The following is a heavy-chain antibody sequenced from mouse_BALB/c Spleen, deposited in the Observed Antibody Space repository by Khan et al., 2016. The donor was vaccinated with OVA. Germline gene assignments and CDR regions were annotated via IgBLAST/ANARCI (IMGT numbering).Heavy chain of an antibody. CDR2: ISYSGST. J-gene: IGHJ2*01. V-gene: IGHV3-2*02. D-gene: IGHD1-2*01. CDR3: AITARIKY. CDR1: GYSITSGYG. Sequence: EVELVESGPGLVKPSQSLSLTCTVTGYSITSGYGWNWIRQFPGNKLEWMGYISYSGSTNYNPSLKTRISITRDKSKNQFFLQLNSVTTEDTATYYCAITARIKYWGQGTTLTVSS.